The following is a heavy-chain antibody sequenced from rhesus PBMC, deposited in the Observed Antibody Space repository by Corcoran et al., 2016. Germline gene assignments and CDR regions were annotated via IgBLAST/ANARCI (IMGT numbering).Heavy chain of an antibody. CDR2: ISESGGTI. D-gene: IGHD6-31*01. Sequence: DVQLVESGGGLVKPGGSLRLSCVAAGLSFCSKVMHWVRQAPGKGLEWVSVISESGGTIYYADSVKGRFTISRDNAKNSLFLEMNSLRAEDTAVYYCSRSAAAGAYFDYWGQGVLVTVSS. CDR1: GLSFCSKV. J-gene: IGHJ4*01. CDR3: SRSAAAGAYFDY. V-gene: IGHV3S26*01.